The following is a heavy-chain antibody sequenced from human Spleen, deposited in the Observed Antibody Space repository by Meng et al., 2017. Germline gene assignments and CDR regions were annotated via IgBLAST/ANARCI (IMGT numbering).Heavy chain of an antibody. Sequence: QRHLHESGPGLVKSSETLSLNFSVSGGSITTSFWTWIRQPPGKGLEWIGYMNYSGRTNYNPSLKSRVTISLDTSKNLFSLMLTSVTAADTAMYYCARRYSYGYYFDLWGQGTLVTVSS. CDR1: GGSITTSF. CDR3: ARRYSYGYYFDL. CDR2: MNYSGRT. J-gene: IGHJ4*02. V-gene: IGHV4-59*01. D-gene: IGHD5-18*01.